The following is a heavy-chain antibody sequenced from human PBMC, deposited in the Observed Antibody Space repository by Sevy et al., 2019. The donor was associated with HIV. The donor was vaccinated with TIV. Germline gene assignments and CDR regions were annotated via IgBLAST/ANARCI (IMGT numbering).Heavy chain of an antibody. J-gene: IGHJ4*02. CDR1: GYSFTSHW. D-gene: IGHD3-22*01. Sequence: GESLKISCQGSGYSFTSHWIGWVRHMPGKGLEWMGIIYPEDSETGYSPSFQGQVTFSADKSISTAYLQWSSLKASDTAMYYCATSGSGYFDSSGYYIYWGQGTLVTVSS. CDR2: IYPEDSET. CDR3: ATSGSGYFDSSGYYIY. V-gene: IGHV5-51*01.